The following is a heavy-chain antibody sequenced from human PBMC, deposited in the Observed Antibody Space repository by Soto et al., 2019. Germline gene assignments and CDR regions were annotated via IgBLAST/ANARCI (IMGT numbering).Heavy chain of an antibody. J-gene: IGHJ4*02. CDR3: ERASVGATPMDY. Sequence: QVQLVQSGAEVKKPGASVKVSCKASGYTFTSYAMHWVRQAPGQRLEWMGWINAGNGNTKYSQKFQGRVTITRDTSASTAYMELSSLRSEDTAVYYCERASVGATPMDYWGQGTLVTVSS. V-gene: IGHV1-3*01. CDR1: GYTFTSYA. D-gene: IGHD1-26*01. CDR2: INAGNGNT.